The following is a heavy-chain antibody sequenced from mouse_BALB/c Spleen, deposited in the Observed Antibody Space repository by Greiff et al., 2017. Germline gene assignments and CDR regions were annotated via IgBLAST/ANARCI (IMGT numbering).Heavy chain of an antibody. Sequence: VHVKQSGPELVKPGASVKVSCKASGYAFTSYNMYWVKQSHGKSLEWIGYIDPYNGGTSYNQKFKGMATLTVDKSSITSYMHLNSLTSEDSAVYDCASCSGYSYAMDYWGPGTSVTVSS. CDR2: IDPYNGGT. CDR3: ASCSGYSYAMDY. CDR1: GYAFTSYN. J-gene: IGHJ4*01. D-gene: IGHD2-3*01. V-gene: IGHV1S135*01.